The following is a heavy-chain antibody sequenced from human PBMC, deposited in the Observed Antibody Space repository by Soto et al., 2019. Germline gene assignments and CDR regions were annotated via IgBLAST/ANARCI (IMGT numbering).Heavy chain of an antibody. CDR3: ARGGAARQNYSNGMAV. CDR1: GGYFSGYY. CDR2: INHSGST. Sequence: QVQLKQWGAGLLKPSETLSLTCAVYGGYFSGYYWSWIRQPPGKGLEWIGEINHSGSTNYNPSLKSRVPISLDTSKDQFPLKLSAVNAADTSVYYCARGGAARQNYSNGMAVWGQGTTVTVSS. V-gene: IGHV4-34*01. D-gene: IGHD6-6*01. J-gene: IGHJ6*02.